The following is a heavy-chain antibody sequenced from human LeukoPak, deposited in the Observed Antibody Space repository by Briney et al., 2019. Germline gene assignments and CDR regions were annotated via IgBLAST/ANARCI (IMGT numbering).Heavy chain of an antibody. CDR3: ARANYDSSGYRRYYNYYGMDV. V-gene: IGHV4-34*01. J-gene: IGHJ6*01. CDR2: VNHSGAT. D-gene: IGHD3-22*01. CDR1: GGSFSGYY. Sequence: SETLSLTCAVYGGSFSGYYWSWIRQPPGKGLEWIGEVNHSGATNYNPSLKSRVSISVDTSKNQFSLKLSSLTAADTAVYYCARANYDSSGYRRYYNYYGMDVWGQGTTVTVSS.